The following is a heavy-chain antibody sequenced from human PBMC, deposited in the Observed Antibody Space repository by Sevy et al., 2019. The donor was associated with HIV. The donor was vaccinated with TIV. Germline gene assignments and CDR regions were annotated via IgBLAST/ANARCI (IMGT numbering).Heavy chain of an antibody. J-gene: IGHJ4*02. CDR2: IRSKDYGGAT. Sequence: GGSLRLSCTGSGFTFGDYAMSWFRQAPGMGLEWVGFIRSKDYGGATEYAASVKGRFTISRDDSKSIADLQMNSLKTEDTAVYCCTRGYYYDSSDYSDYWGQGTLVTVSS. CDR3: TRGYYYDSSDYSDY. V-gene: IGHV3-49*03. CDR1: GFTFGDYA. D-gene: IGHD3-22*01.